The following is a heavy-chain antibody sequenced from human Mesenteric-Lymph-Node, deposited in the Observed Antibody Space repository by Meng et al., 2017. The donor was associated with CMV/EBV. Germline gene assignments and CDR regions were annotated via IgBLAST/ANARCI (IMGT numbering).Heavy chain of an antibody. CDR2: ISAYNGHT. J-gene: IGHJ4*02. V-gene: IGHV1-18*04. Sequence: ASGYTFTSYGISWVRQAPGQGLEWMGWISAYNGHTNYAQKFQGRVTMTTDTSTSTAYMDVRSLESDDTAVYYCARAGYGSGYTNFDYWGQGTLVTVSS. D-gene: IGHD3-10*01. CDR3: ARAGYGSGYTNFDY. CDR1: GYTFTSYG.